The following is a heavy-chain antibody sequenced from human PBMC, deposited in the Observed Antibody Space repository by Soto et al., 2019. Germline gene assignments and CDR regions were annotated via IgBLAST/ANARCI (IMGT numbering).Heavy chain of an antibody. CDR1: GYTFTSYG. Sequence: ASVKVSCKASGYTFTSYGISWLRQAPGQGLEWMGWISAYNGNTNYAQKLQGRVTMTTDTSTSTAYMELRSLRSDDTAVYYCASFSIAAADPYGMDVWGQGTTVTVSS. CDR2: ISAYNGNT. D-gene: IGHD6-13*01. CDR3: ASFSIAAADPYGMDV. J-gene: IGHJ6*02. V-gene: IGHV1-18*01.